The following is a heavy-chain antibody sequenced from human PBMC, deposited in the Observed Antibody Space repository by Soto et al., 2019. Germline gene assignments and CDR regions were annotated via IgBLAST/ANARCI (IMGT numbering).Heavy chain of an antibody. J-gene: IGHJ2*01. CDR3: ARVGTTVTTYWYFDL. CDR1: GYTFTSYD. V-gene: IGHV1-8*01. D-gene: IGHD4-17*01. CDR2: MNPNSGNT. Sequence: PSVKVSCKASGYTFTSYDINWVRQATGQGLEWMGWMNPNSGNTGYAQKFQGRVTMTRNTSISTAYMELSSLRSEDTAVYYCARVGTTVTTYWYFDLWGRGTLVTVSS.